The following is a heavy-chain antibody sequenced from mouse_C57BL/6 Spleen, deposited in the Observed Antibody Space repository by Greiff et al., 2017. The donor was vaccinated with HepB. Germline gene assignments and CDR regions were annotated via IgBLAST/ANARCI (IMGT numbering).Heavy chain of an antibody. Sequence: VKLVESGAELVKPGASVKMSCKASGYTFTTYPIEWMKQNHGKSLEWIGNFHPYNDDTKYNEKFKGKATLTVEKSSSTVYLELSRLTSDDSAVYYCARGGIYDGSFFDYWGQGTTLTVSS. CDR2: FHPYNDDT. CDR1: GYTFTTYP. J-gene: IGHJ2*01. CDR3: ARGGIYDGSFFDY. V-gene: IGHV1-47*01. D-gene: IGHD2-3*01.